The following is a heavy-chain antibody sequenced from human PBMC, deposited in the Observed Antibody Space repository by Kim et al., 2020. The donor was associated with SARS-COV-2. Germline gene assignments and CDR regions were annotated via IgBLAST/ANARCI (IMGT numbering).Heavy chain of an antibody. J-gene: IGHJ5*02. D-gene: IGHD3-3*01. CDR3: TSGASGFDP. CDR2: SRT. Sequence: SRTSYADYVKGRFTISRDNAKNTLYLQMNSLRVEDTAVYYCTSGASGFDPWGQGTLVTVSS. V-gene: IGHV3-74*01.